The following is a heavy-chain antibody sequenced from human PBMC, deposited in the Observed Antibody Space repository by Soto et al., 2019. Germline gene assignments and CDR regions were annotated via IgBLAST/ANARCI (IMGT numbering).Heavy chain of an antibody. V-gene: IGHV3-15*01. CDR3: TTEGLYYDILTGYTPDAFDI. D-gene: IGHD3-9*01. Sequence: GWSLRLSCAASGFTFSNAWMSWVRQAPGKGLEWVGRIKSKTDGGTTDYAAPVKGRFTISRDDSKNTLYLQMNSLKTEDTAVYYCTTEGLYYDILTGYTPDAFDIWGQGTMVTVSS. J-gene: IGHJ3*02. CDR1: GFTFSNAW. CDR2: IKSKTDGGTT.